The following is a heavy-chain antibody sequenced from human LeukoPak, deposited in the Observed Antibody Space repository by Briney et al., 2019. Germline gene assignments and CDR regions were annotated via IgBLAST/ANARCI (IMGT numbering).Heavy chain of an antibody. D-gene: IGHD2-15*01. CDR1: GFTFSSYS. CDR3: AKGGLELLYYYYMDV. CDR2: ISSSSSYI. V-gene: IGHV3-21*04. Sequence: GGSLRLSCAASGFTFSSYSMNWVRQAPGKGLEWVSSISSSSSYIYYADSVKGRFTISRDNSKNTLYLQMNSLRAEDTAVYYCAKGGLELLYYYYMDVWGKGTTVTVSS. J-gene: IGHJ6*03.